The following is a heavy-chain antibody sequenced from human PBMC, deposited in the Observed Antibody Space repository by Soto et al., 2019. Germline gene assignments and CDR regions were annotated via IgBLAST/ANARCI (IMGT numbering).Heavy chain of an antibody. Sequence: EVQLVESGGGLVQPGGSLRLSCAASGFTFSSYDMHWVRQVTGKGLEWVSGISIAGGRHYADSVKGRLSISRDNAKNSLYLEMNSLGAGDTAVYYCARELEIYGYWYFDLWGRGTLVTVSS. CDR3: ARELEIYGYWYFDL. D-gene: IGHD1-1*01. CDR2: ISIAGGR. CDR1: GFTFSSYD. V-gene: IGHV3-13*01. J-gene: IGHJ2*01.